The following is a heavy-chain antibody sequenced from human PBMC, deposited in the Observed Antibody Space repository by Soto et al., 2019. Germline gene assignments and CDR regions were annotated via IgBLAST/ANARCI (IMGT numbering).Heavy chain of an antibody. J-gene: IGHJ5*02. D-gene: IGHD2-8*01. CDR2: IYYSGST. Sequence: QVQLQESGPGLVKPSQTLSLTCTVSGGSISSGDYYWSWIRQPPGKGLEWIGYIYYSGSTYYNPSLKSRVTISVDTSKNQFSLKLSSVTAADTAVYYCARLITDYCTNGVCYLFDPWGQGTLVTVSS. CDR3: ARLITDYCTNGVCYLFDP. V-gene: IGHV4-30-4*01. CDR1: GGSISSGDYY.